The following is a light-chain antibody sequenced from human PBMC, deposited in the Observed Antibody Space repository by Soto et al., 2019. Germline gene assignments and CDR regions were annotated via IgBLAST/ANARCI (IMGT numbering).Light chain of an antibody. Sequence: QSVLTQPRSVSGSPGQSVTISCTGTSSDVGGYNYVSWYQQHPGKAPKLMIYDVSQRPSGVPDRFSGSKSGNTASLTISGLQAEDEADYYCCSYAGSYTLYVFGTGPKVTVL. CDR2: DVS. CDR3: CSYAGSYTLYV. CDR1: SSDVGGYNY. V-gene: IGLV2-11*01. J-gene: IGLJ1*01.